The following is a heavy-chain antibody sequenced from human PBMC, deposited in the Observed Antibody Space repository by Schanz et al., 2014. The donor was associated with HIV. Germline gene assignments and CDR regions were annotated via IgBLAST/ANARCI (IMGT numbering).Heavy chain of an antibody. D-gene: IGHD4-17*01. CDR3: AKGYGDYYWYFEL. V-gene: IGHV3-23*04. CDR1: GFTFRTHG. Sequence: VQLVEAGGGVVQPGRSLRLSCAASGFTFRTHGIHWVRQAPPKGPEWVSAISGSGGKTYYADSVKGRFTISRDNSRNTLYLQMNTLRAEDTAVYYCAKGYGDYYWYFELWGRGTLVTVSS. J-gene: IGHJ2*01. CDR2: ISGSGGKT.